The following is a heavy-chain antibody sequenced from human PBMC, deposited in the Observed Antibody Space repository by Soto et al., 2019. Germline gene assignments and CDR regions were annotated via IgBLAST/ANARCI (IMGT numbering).Heavy chain of an antibody. V-gene: IGHV1-69*01. CDR2: IIPIFGTA. Sequence: QVQLVQSGAEVKKPGSSVKVSCKASGGTFSSYAISWVRQAPGQGLEWMGGIIPIFGTANYAQKFQGRVTITADESTSTAYMELSSLRSEDTAVYDCARDRGDYGGNSGPCDYWGQGTLVTVSS. J-gene: IGHJ4*02. CDR3: ARDRGDYGGNSGPCDY. D-gene: IGHD4-17*01. CDR1: GGTFSSYA.